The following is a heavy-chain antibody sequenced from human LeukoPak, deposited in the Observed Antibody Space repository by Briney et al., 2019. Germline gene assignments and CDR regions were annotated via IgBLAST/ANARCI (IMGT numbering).Heavy chain of an antibody. J-gene: IGHJ6*02. CDR1: GDSIRSYY. V-gene: IGHV4-59*08. CDR3: ARQQYYYDNSGSWFYYYGMDV. D-gene: IGHD3-22*01. Sequence: SETLSLTCNVSGDSIRSYYWSWIRQPPGKGLEWIGYIYYSGSTNYNPSLKSRVTISVDTSKNQFSLKLSSVTAADTALYYCARQQYYYDNSGSWFYYYGMDVWGPGTTVTVSS. CDR2: IYYSGST.